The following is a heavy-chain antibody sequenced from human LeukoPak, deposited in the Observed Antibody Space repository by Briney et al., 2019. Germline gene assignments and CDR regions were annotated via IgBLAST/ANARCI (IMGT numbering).Heavy chain of an antibody. CDR3: AAASGYSYFEH. V-gene: IGHV3-33*01. J-gene: IGHJ1*01. Sequence: EPGGSLRLSCAASGFTFSSYGMHWVHQAPGKGLEWVSIIWYDGSNKYYADSVKGRFTISRDDSKNTVYLQMNSLRVEDTAVYYCAAASGYSYFEHWGQGTLVVVSS. CDR2: IWYDGSNK. D-gene: IGHD6-13*01. CDR1: GFTFSSYG.